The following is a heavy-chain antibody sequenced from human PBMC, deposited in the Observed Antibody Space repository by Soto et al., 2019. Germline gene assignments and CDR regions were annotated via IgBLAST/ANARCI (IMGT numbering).Heavy chain of an antibody. D-gene: IGHD4-17*01. CDR3: AKDGNTDYGDSRGYHFYGMDV. CDR1: GFTFGSYV. J-gene: IGHJ6*02. V-gene: IGHV3-23*01. Sequence: PGGSLRLSCAASGFTFGSYVMSWVRQAPGKGLEWVSTIAGSGRTTYYADSVRGRFTISRDNSKSTLFLQMNSLTADDTAVYYCAKDGNTDYGDSRGYHFYGMDVWGQGTTVTVSS. CDR2: IAGSGRTT.